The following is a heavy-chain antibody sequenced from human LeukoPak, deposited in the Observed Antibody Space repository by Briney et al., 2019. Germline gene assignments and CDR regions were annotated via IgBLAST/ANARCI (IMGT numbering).Heavy chain of an antibody. D-gene: IGHD2-15*01. V-gene: IGHV1-69*05. Sequence: SVKVSCKASGGTFSSHAISWVRQAPGQGLEWMGRIIPIFGTANYAQKFQGRVTITTDDSTSTAYMELSSLRSEDTAVYYCAPTWGGGSRYFDLWGRGTLVTVSS. J-gene: IGHJ2*01. CDR3: APTWGGGSRYFDL. CDR1: GGTFSSHA. CDR2: IIPIFGTA.